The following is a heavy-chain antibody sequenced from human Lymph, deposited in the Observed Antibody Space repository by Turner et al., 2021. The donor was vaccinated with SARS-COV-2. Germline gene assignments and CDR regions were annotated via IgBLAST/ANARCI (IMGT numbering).Heavy chain of an antibody. D-gene: IGHD4-17*01. CDR1: GFTFSTYS. J-gene: IGHJ4*02. Sequence: EVQLVESGGGLVKPGGSLGRSGAASGFTFSTYSMNWVRQAPGKGLEWISSISSSSSYIYYADSVKGRFTISRDDAKNSLYLQMNSLRAEDTAVYFCARDIPTTADYFDYWGQGTLVTVSS. CDR2: ISSSSSYI. V-gene: IGHV3-21*01. CDR3: ARDIPTTADYFDY.